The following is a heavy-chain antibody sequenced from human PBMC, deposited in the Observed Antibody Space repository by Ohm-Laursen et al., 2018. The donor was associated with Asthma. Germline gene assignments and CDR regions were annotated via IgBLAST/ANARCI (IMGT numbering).Heavy chain of an antibody. D-gene: IGHD6-19*01. Sequence: SLRLSCAASGFTFSSYGMHWVRQAPGKGLEWVAVISYDGSNKYYADSVKGRFTISRDNSKNTLYLQMNSLRAEDTAVYYCARGGSSGWPYYYYYGMDVWGQGTTVTVSS. J-gene: IGHJ6*02. CDR1: GFTFSSYG. CDR2: ISYDGSNK. V-gene: IGHV3-30*03. CDR3: ARGGSSGWPYYYYYGMDV.